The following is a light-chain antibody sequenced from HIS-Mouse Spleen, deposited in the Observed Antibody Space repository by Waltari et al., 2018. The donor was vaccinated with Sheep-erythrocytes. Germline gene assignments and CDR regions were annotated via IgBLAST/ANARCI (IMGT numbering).Light chain of an antibody. V-gene: IGLV2-11*01. CDR1: SSDVGGYHY. Sequence: QSALTQPRSVSGSPGQSVTISCPGTSSDVGGYHYLSWYQQHPGKAPKLMIYDVSKRPSGVPDRFSGSKSGNTASLTISGLQAEDEADYYCCSYAGSYNHVFATGTKVTVL. J-gene: IGLJ1*01. CDR3: CSYAGSYNHV. CDR2: DVS.